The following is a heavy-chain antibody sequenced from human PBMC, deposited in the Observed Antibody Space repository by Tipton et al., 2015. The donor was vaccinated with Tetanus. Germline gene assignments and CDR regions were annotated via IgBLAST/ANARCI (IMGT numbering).Heavy chain of an antibody. CDR1: GGSISSYY. V-gene: IGHV4-59*08. CDR2: IYYSGST. J-gene: IGHJ4*02. CDR3: AGTTYYDFWSGYYPFDY. Sequence: TLSLTCTVSGGSISSYYWSWIRQPPGKGLEWIGYIYYSGSTNYNPSLKSRVTISVDTSKNQFSLKLSSVTAADTAVYYCAGTTYYDFWSGYYPFDYWGQGTLVTVSS. D-gene: IGHD3-3*01.